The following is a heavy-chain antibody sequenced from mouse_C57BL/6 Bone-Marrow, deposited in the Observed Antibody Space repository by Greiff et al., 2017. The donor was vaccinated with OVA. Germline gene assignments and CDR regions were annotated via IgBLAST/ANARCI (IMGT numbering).Heavy chain of an antibody. CDR2: IYPRAGST. J-gene: IGHJ3*01. CDR1: GYTFTSYD. V-gene: IGHV1-85*01. D-gene: IGHD2-10*01. Sequence: QVQLKQSGPELVKPGASVKLSCKASGYTFTSYDINWVKQRPGQGLEWIGWIYPRAGSTKYHEKFKGKATLTVDTSSSTAYMELHSLTSEDSAVYFCARTYYGSAWFAYWGQGTLVTVSA. CDR3: ARTYYGSAWFAY.